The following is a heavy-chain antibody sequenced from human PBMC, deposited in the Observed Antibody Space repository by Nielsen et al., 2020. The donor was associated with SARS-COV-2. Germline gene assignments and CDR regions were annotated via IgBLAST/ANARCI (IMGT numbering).Heavy chain of an antibody. CDR2: IYSGGSST. D-gene: IGHD6-19*01. CDR3: AKDKYSSGWYGYNWFDP. V-gene: IGHV3-23*03. Sequence: GESLKISCAASGFTFSSYAMSWVRQAPGKGLEWVSVIYSGGSSTYYADSVKGRFTISRDNSKNTLYLQMNSLRAEDTAVYYCAKDKYSSGWYGYNWFDPWGQGTLVTVSS. CDR1: GFTFSSYA. J-gene: IGHJ5*02.